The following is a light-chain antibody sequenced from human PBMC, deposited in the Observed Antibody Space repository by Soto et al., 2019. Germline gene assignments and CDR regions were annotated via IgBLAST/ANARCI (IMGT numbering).Light chain of an antibody. CDR1: SNVVGGYNY. V-gene: IGLV2-8*01. J-gene: IGLJ1*01. Sequence: HSALTQPPSASGSPGQSVTISCTGSSNVVGGYNYVSWYQQHPGKAPKLMIYDVNKRPSGVPDRFSGSKSGNTASLTITGLQAEDEADYYCTSCITANTRCVFGSGTKVTVL. CDR2: DVN. CDR3: TSCITANTRCV.